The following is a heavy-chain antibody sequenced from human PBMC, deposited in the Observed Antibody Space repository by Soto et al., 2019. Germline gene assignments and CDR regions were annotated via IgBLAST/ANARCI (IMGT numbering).Heavy chain of an antibody. CDR1: GFTFTSSA. J-gene: IGHJ6*02. Sequence: GASVKVSCKASGFTFTSSAVQWVRQARGQRLEWIGWIVVGSGNTNYAQKFQERVTITRDMSTSTAYMELSSLRSEDTAVYYCAADGVSYYGMDVWGQGTTVTVSS. CDR3: AADGVSYYGMDV. CDR2: IVVGSGNT. V-gene: IGHV1-58*01.